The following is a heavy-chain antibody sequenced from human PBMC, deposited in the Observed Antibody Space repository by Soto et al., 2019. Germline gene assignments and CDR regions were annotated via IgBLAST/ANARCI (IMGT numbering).Heavy chain of an antibody. CDR1: GYSFTSYW. CDR2: IYPGDSDT. Sequence: GESLKISCKGSGYSFTSYWIGWVRQMPGKGLEWMGIIYPGDSDTRYSPSFRGQVTISADKSISTAYLQWSSLKASDTAMYYCARRRSRIRTTSTHHGMDVWGQGTTVTV. CDR3: ARRRSRIRTTSTHHGMDV. V-gene: IGHV5-51*01. J-gene: IGHJ6*02. D-gene: IGHD4-4*01.